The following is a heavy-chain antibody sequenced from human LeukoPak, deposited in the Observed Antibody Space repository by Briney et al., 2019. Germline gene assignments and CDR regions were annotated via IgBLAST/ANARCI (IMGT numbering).Heavy chain of an antibody. D-gene: IGHD3-10*01. J-gene: IGHJ4*02. CDR2: IYTSGST. CDR3: ARTRYYYNSRSYGAPYYFDY. CDR1: GGPFSIYY. V-gene: IGHV4-4*07. Sequence: PSETLSLTCTVSGGPFSIYYWSWIRQPAGKGLEYIGRIYTSGSTYYNPSLKSRVTISVDTSKNQFALKLSSVTAADTAVYYCARTRYYYNSRSYGAPYYFDYWGQGTLVTVSS.